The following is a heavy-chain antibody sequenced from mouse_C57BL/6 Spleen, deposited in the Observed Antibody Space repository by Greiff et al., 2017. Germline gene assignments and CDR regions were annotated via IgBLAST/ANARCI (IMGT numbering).Heavy chain of an antibody. CDR3: ARPLVATGAMDY. CDR2: IHPNSGST. D-gene: IGHD1-1*01. V-gene: IGHV1-64*01. Sequence: VQLQQPGAELVKPGASVKLSCKASGYTFTSYWMHWVKQRPGQGLEWIGMIHPNSGSTNYNEKFKSKATLTVDKSSSTAYMQLSSLTSEDSAVYYCARPLVATGAMDYWGQGTSVTVSS. J-gene: IGHJ4*01. CDR1: GYTFTSYW.